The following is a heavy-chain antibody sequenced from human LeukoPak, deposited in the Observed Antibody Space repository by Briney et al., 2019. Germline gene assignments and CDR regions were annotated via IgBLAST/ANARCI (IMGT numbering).Heavy chain of an antibody. CDR3: AKRRGLELTYYYHMDV. D-gene: IGHD1-7*01. CDR1: GFTFSDYY. J-gene: IGHJ6*03. Sequence: GGSLRLSCAASGFTFSDYYMSWIRQAPGKGLEWVSYISSSGSTIYYADSVKGRFTISRDNAKNSLYLQMNSLRAEDTAVYYCAKRRGLELTYYYHMDVWGKGTTVTVSS. CDR2: ISSSGSTI. V-gene: IGHV3-11*01.